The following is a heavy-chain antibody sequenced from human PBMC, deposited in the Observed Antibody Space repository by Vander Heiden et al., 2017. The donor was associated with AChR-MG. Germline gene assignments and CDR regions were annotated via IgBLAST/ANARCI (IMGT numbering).Heavy chain of an antibody. CDR2: IKQDGSEK. J-gene: IGHJ4*02. Sequence: EVQLVESGGGLVQPGGSLRLSCTASSFTFSDLWMNWVRQAPGKGLEWEAIIKQDGSEKHYVDSVEGRFTISRDNTKKSLYLQMNSLRAEDTAMYYCAGGGGYLIEYWGQGTLVTVSS. CDR1: SFTFSDLW. CDR3: AGGGGYLIEY. D-gene: IGHD3-16*01. V-gene: IGHV3-7*03.